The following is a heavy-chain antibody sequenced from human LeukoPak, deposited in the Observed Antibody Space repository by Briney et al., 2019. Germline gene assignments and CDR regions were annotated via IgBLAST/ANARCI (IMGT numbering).Heavy chain of an antibody. CDR1: GYSFTSYW. V-gene: IGHV5-51*01. Sequence: GESLKISCKGSGYSFTSYWIGWVRQMPGKGLEWMGIIYPGDSDTRYSPSFQGQVTISADKSISTAYPQWSSLKASDTAMYYCARRAMVRGVITLDAFDIWGQGTMVTVSS. D-gene: IGHD3-10*01. CDR3: ARRAMVRGVITLDAFDI. CDR2: IYPGDSDT. J-gene: IGHJ3*02.